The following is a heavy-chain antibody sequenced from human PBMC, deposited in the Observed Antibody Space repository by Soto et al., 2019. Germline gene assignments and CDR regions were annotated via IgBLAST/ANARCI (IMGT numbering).Heavy chain of an antibody. CDR3: THCSGESCHGGYFGMDV. V-gene: IGHV3-74*01. D-gene: IGHD2-15*01. CDR2: INSDGTTT. CDR1: GFTFSGYW. J-gene: IGHJ6*02. Sequence: GGSLRLSCAGSGFTFSGYWMHWVRQSPGKGLVWVSRINSDGTTTAYADSVKGRFTISRDNSKNTLYLQMSSLRAEDTAVYYCTHCSGESCHGGYFGMDVWGQGTTVTVSS.